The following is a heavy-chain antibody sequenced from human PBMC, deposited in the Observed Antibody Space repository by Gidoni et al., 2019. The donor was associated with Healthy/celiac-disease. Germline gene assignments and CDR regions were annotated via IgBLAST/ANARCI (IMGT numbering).Heavy chain of an antibody. V-gene: IGHV4-34*01. D-gene: IGHD1-26*01. CDR2: IKHSGST. CDR1: GGSFSGYY. Sequence: QVQLQQWGAGLLKPSETLSLTCAVYGGSFSGYYWSWIRQPPGKGLEWSGEIKHSGSTTYNPSRKSRVTISVDTSKNQFSLKLSSVTAADTAVYYCARGSRSGSRPGPNDYWGQGTLVTVSS. J-gene: IGHJ4*02. CDR3: ARGSRSGSRPGPNDY.